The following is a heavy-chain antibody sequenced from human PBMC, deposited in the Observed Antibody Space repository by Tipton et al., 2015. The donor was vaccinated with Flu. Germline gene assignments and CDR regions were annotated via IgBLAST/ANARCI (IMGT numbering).Heavy chain of an antibody. V-gene: IGHV3-23*01. J-gene: IGHJ5*01. D-gene: IGHD5-12*01. Sequence: SLRLSCVASGFTFSTYAMCWVRQPPGKGLEWVSAVNCKGTTADYATSVKGRFSISRDNAKNTLYLQMNSLRGEDTAVYYCAKDIQRGATYDPSRHHGFDAWGQGTMVTVSS. CDR1: GFTFSTYA. CDR2: VNCKGTTA. CDR3: AKDIQRGATYDPSRHHGFDA.